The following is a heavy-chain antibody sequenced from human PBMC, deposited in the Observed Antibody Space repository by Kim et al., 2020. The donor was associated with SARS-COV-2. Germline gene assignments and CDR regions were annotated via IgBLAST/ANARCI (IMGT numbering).Heavy chain of an antibody. D-gene: IGHD3-9*01. CDR1: GFTFSNAW. J-gene: IGHJ6*02. Sequence: GGSLRLSCAASGFTFSNAWMSWVRQAPGKGLEWVGRIKSKTDGGTTDYAAPVKGRFTISRDDSKNTLYLQMNSLKTEDTAVYYCTNVLRYFDWLLPDYYYGMDVWGQGTTVTVSS. CDR2: IKSKTDGGTT. V-gene: IGHV3-15*01. CDR3: TNVLRYFDWLLPDYYYGMDV.